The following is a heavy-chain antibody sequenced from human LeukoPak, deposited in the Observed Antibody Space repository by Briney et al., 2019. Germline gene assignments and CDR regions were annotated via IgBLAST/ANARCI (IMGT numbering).Heavy chain of an antibody. V-gene: IGHV3-23*01. D-gene: IGHD2-21*01. CDR3: AKAPGAYCGGDCYFDY. CDR1: GFTFSSYA. J-gene: IGHJ4*02. CDR2: ISGSGGST. Sequence: GGSLRLSCAASGFTFSSYAMSWVRQAPGRGLEWVSGISGSGGSTYYADSVKGRLTISRDNSKNTLYLQMNSLRAEDTAVYYCAKAPGAYCGGDCYFDYWGQGTLVTVSS.